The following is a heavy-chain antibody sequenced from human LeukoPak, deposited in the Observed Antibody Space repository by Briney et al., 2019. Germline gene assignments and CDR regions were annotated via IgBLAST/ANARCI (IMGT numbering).Heavy chain of an antibody. CDR2: ISSSSSYI. Sequence: GGSLRLSCAASGFTFSSYSMNWVRQAPGKGLEWVSSISSSSSYIYYADSVKGRFTISRDNAKNSLYLQMNSLRAEDTAVYYCARDPGIAAPFFDYWGQGTLVTVSS. V-gene: IGHV3-21*01. D-gene: IGHD6-13*01. CDR1: GFTFSSYS. CDR3: ARDPGIAAPFFDY. J-gene: IGHJ4*02.